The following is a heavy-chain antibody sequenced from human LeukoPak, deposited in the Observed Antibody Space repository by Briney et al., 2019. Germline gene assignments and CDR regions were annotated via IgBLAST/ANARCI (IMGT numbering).Heavy chain of an antibody. CDR1: GYTFTNYG. CDR3: ARVHYYDTTTYSSSSFDI. Sequence: ASVKVSFKASGYTFTNYGLTWVRQAPGQGLEWMGWISPYNGNTNYAQKLQGRVTMTTDTSTSTAYMELRNLRSDDSAVYYCARVHYYDTTTYSSSSFDIWGQGTVVTASS. D-gene: IGHD3-22*01. V-gene: IGHV1-18*01. J-gene: IGHJ3*02. CDR2: ISPYNGNT.